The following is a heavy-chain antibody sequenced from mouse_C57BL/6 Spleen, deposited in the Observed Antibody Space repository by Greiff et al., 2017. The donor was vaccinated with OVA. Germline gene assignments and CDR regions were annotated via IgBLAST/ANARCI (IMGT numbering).Heavy chain of an antibody. CDR3: ARSGDGRYFDV. D-gene: IGHD2-3*01. V-gene: IGHV1-82*01. CDR1: GYAFSSSW. CDR2: IYPGDGDT. J-gene: IGHJ1*03. Sequence: VKLMESGPELVKPGASVKISCKASGYAFSSSWMNWVKQRPGKGLEWIGRIYPGDGDTNYNGKFKGKATLTADKSSSTAYMQLSSLTSEDSAVYFCARSGDGRYFDVWGTGTTVTVSS.